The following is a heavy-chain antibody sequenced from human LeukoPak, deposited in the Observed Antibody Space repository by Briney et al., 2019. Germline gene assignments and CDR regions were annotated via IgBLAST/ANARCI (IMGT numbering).Heavy chain of an antibody. V-gene: IGHV4-59*01. CDR3: ARSEWIQLWLSY. J-gene: IGHJ4*02. D-gene: IGHD5-18*01. CDR1: GGSISSYY. Sequence: SETLSLTCTVSGGSISSYYWSWIRQPPGKGLGWIGYIYYSGSTNYNPSLKSRVTISVDTSKNQFSLKLSSVTAADTAVYYCARSEWIQLWLSYWGQGTLVTVSS. CDR2: IYYSGST.